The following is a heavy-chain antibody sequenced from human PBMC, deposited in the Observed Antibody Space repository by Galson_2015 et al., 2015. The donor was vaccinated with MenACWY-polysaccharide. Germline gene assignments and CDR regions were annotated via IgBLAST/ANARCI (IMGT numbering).Heavy chain of an antibody. D-gene: IGHD6-13*01. CDR1: GFTFSSYA. Sequence: SLRLSCAASGFTFSSYAMSWVRQAPGKGLEWVSAISGSGGSTYYADSVKGRFTISRDSSKNTLSLQMNSLRTEDTAVYYCAKGLRGPAAGTDYFDYWGQGTLVTVSS. J-gene: IGHJ4*02. CDR3: AKGLRGPAAGTDYFDY. CDR2: ISGSGGST. V-gene: IGHV3-23*01.